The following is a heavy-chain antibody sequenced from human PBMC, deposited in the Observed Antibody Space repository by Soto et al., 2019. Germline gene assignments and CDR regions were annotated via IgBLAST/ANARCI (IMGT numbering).Heavy chain of an antibody. J-gene: IGHJ5*02. CDR1: GGSISSSSYY. V-gene: IGHV4-39*01. CDR3: ARSGGFWSGYYTDNWFDP. D-gene: IGHD3-3*01. CDR2: IYYSGST. Sequence: PETLSLTCTVSGGSISSSSYYWGGIRQPPGKGLEWIGSIYYSGSTYYNPSLKSRVTISVDTSKNQFSLKLSSVTAADTAVYYCARSGGFWSGYYTDNWFDPWGQGTLVTVSS.